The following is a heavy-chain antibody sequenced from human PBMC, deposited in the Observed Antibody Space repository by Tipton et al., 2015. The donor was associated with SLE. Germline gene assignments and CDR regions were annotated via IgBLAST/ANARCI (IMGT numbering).Heavy chain of an antibody. CDR2: IRYDGSNK. CDR1: GFTFSDYG. D-gene: IGHD3-16*01. CDR3: ARRINLDY. V-gene: IGHV3-30*19. J-gene: IGHJ4*02. Sequence: SLRLSCAASGFTFSDYGMHWVRQAPGKGLEWVAFIRYDGSNKYYADSVKGRFTISRDNSKNTLYMQMNSLRAEDTAVYYCARRINLDYWGQGTLATVSS.